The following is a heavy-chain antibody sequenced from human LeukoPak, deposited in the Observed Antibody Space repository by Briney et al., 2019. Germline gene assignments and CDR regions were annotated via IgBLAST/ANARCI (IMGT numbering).Heavy chain of an antibody. CDR1: GYTFTSYG. D-gene: IGHD6-19*01. Sequence: ASVEVSCKASGYTFTSYGISWVRQAPGQGLEWMGWISGYNGNTNYVQKFQGRVTMTADTSTNTAYMELRSLRSDDTAVYYCARGGLVPGDYWGRGTLVTVSS. J-gene: IGHJ4*02. CDR3: ARGGLVPGDY. V-gene: IGHV1-18*01. CDR2: ISGYNGNT.